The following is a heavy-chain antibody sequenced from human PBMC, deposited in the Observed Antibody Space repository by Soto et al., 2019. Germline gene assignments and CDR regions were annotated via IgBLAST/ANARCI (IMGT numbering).Heavy chain of an antibody. CDR3: ARLPYDILTGYSPGDY. CDR1: GGSISSSSYY. V-gene: IGHV4-39*01. CDR2: IYYSGST. Sequence: QLQLQESGPGLVKPSETLSLTCTVSGGSISSSSYYWGWIRQPPGKGLEWIGSIYYSGSTYYNPSLKSRVTISVDTSKNQFSLKLSSVTAADTAVYYCARLPYDILTGYSPGDYWGQGTLVTVSS. J-gene: IGHJ4*02. D-gene: IGHD3-9*01.